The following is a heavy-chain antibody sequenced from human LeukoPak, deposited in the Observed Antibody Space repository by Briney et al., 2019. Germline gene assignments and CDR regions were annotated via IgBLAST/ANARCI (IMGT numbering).Heavy chain of an antibody. J-gene: IGHJ5*02. CDR3: ARDGRSNWFDP. CDR1: GYTFNSYD. Sequence: ASVKVSCKASGYTFNSYDISWVRQAPGQGLERMGWIKIYNGNTNYAQKFQGRVTMTTDTSTSTAYMEVKSLRSDDTAVYYCARDGRSNWFDPWGQGTLVTVSS. CDR2: IKIYNGNT. V-gene: IGHV1-18*01.